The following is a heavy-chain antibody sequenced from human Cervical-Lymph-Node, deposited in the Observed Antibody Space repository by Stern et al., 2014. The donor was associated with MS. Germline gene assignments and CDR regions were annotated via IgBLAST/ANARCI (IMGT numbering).Heavy chain of an antibody. CDR1: GGTFTNYA. Sequence: QVQLVESGAEVKKPGSSVKVSCKASGGTFTNYAINWVRQAPGQGLEWMGGIIPIFNRATYAQKFQGRVTITADESTTTAYMELTSLISEDTAVYYCARGWSYDILTAYSYWGQGTLVTVSS. J-gene: IGHJ4*02. D-gene: IGHD3-9*01. CDR2: IIPIFNRA. CDR3: ARGWSYDILTAYSY. V-gene: IGHV1-69*01.